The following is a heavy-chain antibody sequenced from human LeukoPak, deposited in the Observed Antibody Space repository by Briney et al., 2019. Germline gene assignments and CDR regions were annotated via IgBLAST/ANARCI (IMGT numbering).Heavy chain of an antibody. V-gene: IGHV3-21*01. D-gene: IGHD5-18*01. Sequence: GGSLRLSCAASGFTFSSYSMNWVRQAPGKGLEWVSSISSSSSYIYYADSVKGRFTISRDNAKNSLYLQMNSLRAEDTAVYYCAIDSYGPWGLDYWGQGTLVTVSS. CDR3: AIDSYGPWGLDY. CDR1: GFTFSSYS. CDR2: ISSSSSYI. J-gene: IGHJ4*02.